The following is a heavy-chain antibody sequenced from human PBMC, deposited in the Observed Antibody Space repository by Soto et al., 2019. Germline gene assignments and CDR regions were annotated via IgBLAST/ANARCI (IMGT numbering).Heavy chain of an antibody. CDR3: ARALALHDYVWGSYRPNYYYYYGLDV. D-gene: IGHD3-16*02. V-gene: IGHV3-48*02. J-gene: IGHJ6*02. CDR1: GFTFNAYS. CDR2: ISVSTTTI. Sequence: GGSLRLSCAASGFTFNAYSMQWGRQAPGKGLEWVSYISVSTTTIYYADSVEGRFTISRDNAKSSLHLQMNSLRDEDTAVYYCARALALHDYVWGSYRPNYYYYYGLDVWGQGTTVTVSS.